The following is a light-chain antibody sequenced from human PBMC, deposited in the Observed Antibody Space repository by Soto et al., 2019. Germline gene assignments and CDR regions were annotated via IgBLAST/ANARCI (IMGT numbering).Light chain of an antibody. CDR3: SSYTSSTTLVL. J-gene: IGLJ2*01. V-gene: IGLV2-14*01. CDR2: EVI. Sequence: QSALTQPASVSGSPGQSITISCSGTSSDISGYNFVSWYQQHPGKAPKLIIYEVINRPSGVSNRFSGSKSGNTASLTISGLQAEDEADYHCSSYTSSTTLVLFGGGTKLTVL. CDR1: SSDISGYNF.